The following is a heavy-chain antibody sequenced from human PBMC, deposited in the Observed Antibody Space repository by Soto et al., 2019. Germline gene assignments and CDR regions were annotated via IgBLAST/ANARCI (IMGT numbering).Heavy chain of an antibody. CDR2: IYYSGST. Sequence: XETLSLTCTVSGCSISSSSYYWGWIRQPPGKGLEWIGSIYYSGSTYYNPSLKSRVTISVDTSKNQFSLKLSSVTAADTAVYYCAGGETYYYDSSGYFFDYWGQGTLVTVSS. D-gene: IGHD3-22*01. CDR1: GCSISSSSYY. J-gene: IGHJ4*02. V-gene: IGHV4-39*01. CDR3: AGGETYYYDSSGYFFDY.